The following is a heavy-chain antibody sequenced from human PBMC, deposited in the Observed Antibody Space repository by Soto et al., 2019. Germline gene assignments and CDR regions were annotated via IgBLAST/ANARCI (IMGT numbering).Heavy chain of an antibody. CDR3: ARIGWYSPYYYYGMDV. D-gene: IGHD6-19*01. J-gene: IGHJ6*02. Sequence: SGPYAGEPTQTLTLTCTFSGFSLTTSGVGVGWIRQPPGKALEWLALIFWNDDERYSTSLKSRLTISKDTSKSQVVLTMTNMDPVDTATYYCARIGWYSPYYYYGMDVWGQGTTVTVSS. CDR2: IFWNDDE. CDR1: GFSLTTSGVG. V-gene: IGHV2-5*01.